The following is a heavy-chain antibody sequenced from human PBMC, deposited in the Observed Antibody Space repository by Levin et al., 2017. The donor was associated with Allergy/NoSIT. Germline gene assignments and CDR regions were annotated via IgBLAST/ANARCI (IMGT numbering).Heavy chain of an antibody. CDR2: IYPGDSDT. CDR3: ARQSRGVYCSSTSGYFDY. Sequence: GESLKISCKGSGYSFTSYWIGWVRQMPGKGLEWMGIIYPGDSDTRYSPSFQGQVTISADKSISTAYLQWSSLKASDTAMYYCARQSRGVYCSSTSGYFDYWGQGTLVTVSS. J-gene: IGHJ4*02. V-gene: IGHV5-51*01. CDR1: GYSFTSYW. D-gene: IGHD2-2*01.